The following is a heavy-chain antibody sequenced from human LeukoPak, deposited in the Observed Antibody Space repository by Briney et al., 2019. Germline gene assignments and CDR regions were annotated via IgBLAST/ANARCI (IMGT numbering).Heavy chain of an antibody. CDR2: ISSSSSYI. D-gene: IGHD6-19*01. CDR1: GFTFSSYS. V-gene: IGHV3-21*01. Sequence: GGSLRLSCAASGFTFSSYSMNWVRQAPGQGLEWVSSISSSSSYIYYADSVKGRFTISRDNAKNSLYLQMNSLRAEDTAVYYCARWGEAVAAAYWYFDLWGRGTLVTVSS. CDR3: ARWGEAVAAAYWYFDL. J-gene: IGHJ2*01.